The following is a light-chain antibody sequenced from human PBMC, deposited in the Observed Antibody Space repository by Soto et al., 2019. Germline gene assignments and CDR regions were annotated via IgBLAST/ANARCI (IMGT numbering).Light chain of an antibody. CDR3: QQLNSYPRT. CDR2: AAS. V-gene: IGKV1-9*01. Sequence: DIQLTQSPSFLSASVGDRVTITCRASQGISSYLAWYQQKPGKAPTLLIYAASTLQSGVPSRFSGSGSGTDFTLTISSLQPEDFATYYCQQLNSYPRTFGQGTKVEIK. CDR1: QGISSY. J-gene: IGKJ1*01.